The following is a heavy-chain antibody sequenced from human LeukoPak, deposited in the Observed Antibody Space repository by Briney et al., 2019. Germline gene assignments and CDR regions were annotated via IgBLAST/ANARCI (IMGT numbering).Heavy chain of an antibody. D-gene: IGHD2-21*02. CDR1: GFTFSSYA. J-gene: IGHJ4*02. CDR2: ISYDGSNK. Sequence: PGGSLRLSCAASGFTFSSYAMHWVRQAPGKGLEWVAVISYDGSNKYYADSVKGRFTISRDNSKNTLYLQMNSLRAEDTAVYYCARSVVVTAGMRYYFDYWGQGTLVTVSS. V-gene: IGHV3-30-3*01. CDR3: ARSVVVTAGMRYYFDY.